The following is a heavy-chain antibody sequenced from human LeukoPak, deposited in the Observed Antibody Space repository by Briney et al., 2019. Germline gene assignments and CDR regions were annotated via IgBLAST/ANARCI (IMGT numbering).Heavy chain of an antibody. CDR1: GCSISSSSYY. D-gene: IGHD4-11*01. CDR3: ARHDYSNYANWFDP. Sequence: PSETLSLTCTVSGCSISSSSYYWGWIRQPPGKGLEGIGSIYYSGSTYYNPSLKSRVTISVDTSKNQFSLKLSSVTAADTAVYYCARHDYSNYANWFDPWGQGTLVTVSS. J-gene: IGHJ5*02. V-gene: IGHV4-39*01. CDR2: IYYSGST.